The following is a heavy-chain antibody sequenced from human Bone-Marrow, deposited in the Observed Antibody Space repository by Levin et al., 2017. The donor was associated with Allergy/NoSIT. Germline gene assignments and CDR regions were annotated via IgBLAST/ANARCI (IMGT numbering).Heavy chain of an antibody. J-gene: IGHJ6*02. CDR3: ARDRFGMPSSPWGVNRYYYGMDV. CDR1: GVSVSSYY. D-gene: IGHD3-10*01. V-gene: IGHV4-59*02. Sequence: PSETLSLTCSVSGVSVSSYYWSWIRQPPGKGLEWIGYISASASTRGSTTYNPSLKSRVTISVDMSKNQVSLKLSSLTAADTAVYYCARDRFGMPSSPWGVNRYYYGMDVWGQGTTVTVSS. CDR2: ISASASTRGST.